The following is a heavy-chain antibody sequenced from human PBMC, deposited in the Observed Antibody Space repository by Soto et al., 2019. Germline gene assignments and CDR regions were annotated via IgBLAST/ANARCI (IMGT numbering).Heavy chain of an antibody. D-gene: IGHD3-22*01. V-gene: IGHV1-69*13. CDR3: ARVRYYYDSSGYYPGEFFYYYGMDV. CDR2: IIPIFGTA. J-gene: IGHJ6*02. CDR1: GGTFSSYA. Sequence: SVKVSCKASGGTFSSYAISWVRQAPGQGLEWMGGIIPIFGTANYAQKFQGRVTITADESTSTAYMELSSLRSEDTAVYYCARVRYYYDSSGYYPGEFFYYYGMDVWGQGTTVTVSS.